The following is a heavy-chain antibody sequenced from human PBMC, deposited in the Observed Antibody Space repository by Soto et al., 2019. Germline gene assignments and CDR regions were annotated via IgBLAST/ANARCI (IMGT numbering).Heavy chain of an antibody. CDR1: GFTFSSYS. CDR2: NSSSSSYI. Sequence: GGSLRLSCAASGFTFSSYSMNWVRQAPGKGLEWVSSNSSSSSYIYYADSVKGRFTISRDNAKNSLYLQMNSLRAEDTAVYYCASFYNWPNYYYYGMDVWGQGTTVTVSS. CDR3: ASFYNWPNYYYYGMDV. J-gene: IGHJ6*02. V-gene: IGHV3-21*01. D-gene: IGHD1-20*01.